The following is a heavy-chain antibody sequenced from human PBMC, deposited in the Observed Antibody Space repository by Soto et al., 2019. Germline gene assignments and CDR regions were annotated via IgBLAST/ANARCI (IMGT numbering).Heavy chain of an antibody. CDR2: IYYSGST. V-gene: IGHV4-30-4*01. CDR3: ASTAVTPGGYYGMDV. Sequence: TLSLTCTVSGGSISSGDYYWSWIRQPPGKGLEWIGYIYYSGSTYYNPSLKSRVTISVDTSKNQFSLKLSSVTAADTAVYYCASTAVTPGGYYGMDVWGQGTTVTVSS. D-gene: IGHD4-4*01. CDR1: GGSISSGDYY. J-gene: IGHJ6*02.